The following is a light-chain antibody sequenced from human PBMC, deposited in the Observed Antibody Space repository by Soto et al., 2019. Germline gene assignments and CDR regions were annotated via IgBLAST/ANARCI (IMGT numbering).Light chain of an antibody. J-gene: IGKJ3*01. CDR3: QHYGSSSFT. CDR1: QRLTYTF. CDR2: TAS. V-gene: IGKV3D-20*01. Sequence: IVLTQSPATLSLSPGEEATLSCKASQRLTYTFLAWHQHKPPLAPSLLIYTASTRAAGVPERFSGSGSGTDITLTISNLEPDDFAIYYCQHYGSSSFTFGPGTKVDLK.